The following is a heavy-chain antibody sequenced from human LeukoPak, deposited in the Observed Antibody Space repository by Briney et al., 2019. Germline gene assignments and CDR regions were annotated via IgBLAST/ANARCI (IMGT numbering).Heavy chain of an antibody. Sequence: PSETLSLTCAVSGGSISSGGYSWSWIRQPPGKGLEWIGYIYYSGSTYYNPSLKSRVTISVDTSKNQFSLKLSSVTAADTAVYYCARRRSDSSGYKHWGQGTLVTVSS. CDR2: IYYSGST. D-gene: IGHD3-22*01. CDR1: GGSISSGGYS. J-gene: IGHJ1*01. V-gene: IGHV4-30-4*07. CDR3: ARRRSDSSGYKH.